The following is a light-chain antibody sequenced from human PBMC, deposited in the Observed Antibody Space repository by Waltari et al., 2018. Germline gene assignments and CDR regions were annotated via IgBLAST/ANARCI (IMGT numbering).Light chain of an antibody. CDR2: GAS. V-gene: IGKV3-15*01. CDR1: QSVSSN. J-gene: IGKJ1*01. Sequence: EIVMTQSPATLSVSPGARATLSCRASQSVSSNLAWYQQKPGQAPRLLIYGASTRATGIPARFSGSGSGTEFTLTISRLEPEDFAVFYCQQYGSSPRTFGQGTTVEIK. CDR3: QQYGSSPRT.